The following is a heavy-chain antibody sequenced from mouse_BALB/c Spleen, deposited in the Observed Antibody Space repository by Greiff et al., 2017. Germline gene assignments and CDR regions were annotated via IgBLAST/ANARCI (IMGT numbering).Heavy chain of an antibody. CDR2: ISYDGSN. CDR3: ASDGDYDDVYYFDY. CDR1: GYSITSGYY. V-gene: IGHV3-6*02. D-gene: IGHD2-4*01. Sequence: EVQLQQSGPGLVKPSQSLSLTCSVTGYSITSGYYWNLIRQFPGNKLEWMGYISYDGSNNYNPSHKNRISITRDTSKNQFFLKLNSVTTEDTATYYCASDGDYDDVYYFDYWGQGTTLTVSS. J-gene: IGHJ2*01.